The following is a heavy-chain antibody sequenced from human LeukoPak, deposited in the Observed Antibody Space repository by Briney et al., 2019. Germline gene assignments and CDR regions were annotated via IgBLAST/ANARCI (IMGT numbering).Heavy chain of an antibody. D-gene: IGHD3-16*02. CDR1: GYTFTDNG. J-gene: IGHJ4*02. V-gene: IGHV1-18*01. Sequence: ASVKVSCKASGYTFTDNGISWVRQAPGEGLEWMGWISAKSGKTNFAQRFQGRVTMTRETSSSTVYMELRSLRSDDTAVDFCARDKDYRFDYWGQGTLVSVTS. CDR2: ISAKSGKT. CDR3: ARDKDYRFDY.